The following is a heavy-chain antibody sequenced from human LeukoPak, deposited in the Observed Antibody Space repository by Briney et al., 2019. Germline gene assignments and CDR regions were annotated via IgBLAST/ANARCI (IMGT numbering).Heavy chain of an antibody. Sequence: GGSLRLSCAASGFTFSSYSMNWVRQAPGKGLEWVSSISSSSRYIYYADSVKGRFTISRDNAKNSLDLQMNSLRAEDTALYYCARANHYASRIRRAGYYYMDVWGKGTTVIVSS. CDR3: ARANHYASRIRRAGYYYMDV. V-gene: IGHV3-21*01. J-gene: IGHJ6*03. CDR1: GFTFSSYS. D-gene: IGHD3-10*01. CDR2: ISSSSRYI.